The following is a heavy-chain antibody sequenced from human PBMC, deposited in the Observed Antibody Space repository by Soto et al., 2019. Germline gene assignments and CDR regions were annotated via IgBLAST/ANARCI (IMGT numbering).Heavy chain of an antibody. D-gene: IGHD2-21*01. CDR3: AKAHSDSCNAFDL. J-gene: IGHJ3*01. V-gene: IGHV3-30*18. Sequence: QVQLVESGGGVVQPGGSLRLSCAASEFTFSSYGMHWVRQAPGKGLEWVAVISYDGRDKYYASSVKGRFTISRDNLKNTLSLQMSSLRADDTAVYYCAKAHSDSCNAFDLWGQGTMVTVSS. CDR1: EFTFSSYG. CDR2: ISYDGRDK.